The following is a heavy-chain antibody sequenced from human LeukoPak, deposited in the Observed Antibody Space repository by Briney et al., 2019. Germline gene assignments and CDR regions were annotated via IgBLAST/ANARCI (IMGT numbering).Heavy chain of an antibody. CDR3: ARGRCSGCGYFDY. CDR2: IYYSGIT. Sequence: SETLSLTCTVSGGSISSDYWSWIRQPPGKGLEWIGYIYYSGITNYNPSLKSRVTISVDTSKNQFSLKLSSVTAADTAVYYCARGRCSGCGYFDYWGQGTLVTVSS. J-gene: IGHJ4*02. V-gene: IGHV4-59*12. CDR1: GGSISSDY. D-gene: IGHD6-19*01.